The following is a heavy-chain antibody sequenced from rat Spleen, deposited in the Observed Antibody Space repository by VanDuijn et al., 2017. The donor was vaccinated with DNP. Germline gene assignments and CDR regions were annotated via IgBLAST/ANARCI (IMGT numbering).Heavy chain of an antibody. D-gene: IGHD1-11*01. CDR1: GFTFNKYG. V-gene: IGHV5S13*01. CDR2: ISTSGEYT. Sequence: EVQLVESGGGLVQPGRSLKLSCAASGFTFNKYGMAWVRQAPTKGLEWVASISTSGEYTHYRDSVKGRFTISRDNAKSTLYLQMNSLRSEDMATYYCARHGRRVFDYWGQGVMVTVSS. J-gene: IGHJ2*01. CDR3: ARHGRRVFDY.